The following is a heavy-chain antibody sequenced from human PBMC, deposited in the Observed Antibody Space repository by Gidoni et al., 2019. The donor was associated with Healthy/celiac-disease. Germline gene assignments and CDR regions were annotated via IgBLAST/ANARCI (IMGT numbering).Heavy chain of an antibody. CDR1: GGSISSSSYY. V-gene: IGHV4-39*01. Sequence: QLQLQESGPGLVKPSETLSLTCTVSGGSISSSSYYWGWIRQPPGKGLEWIGSIYYSGSTYYNPSLKSRVTISVDTSKNQFSLKLSSVTAADTAVYYCARHFQLLQLDYWGQGTLVTVSS. J-gene: IGHJ4*02. CDR2: IYYSGST. D-gene: IGHD2-15*01. CDR3: ARHFQLLQLDY.